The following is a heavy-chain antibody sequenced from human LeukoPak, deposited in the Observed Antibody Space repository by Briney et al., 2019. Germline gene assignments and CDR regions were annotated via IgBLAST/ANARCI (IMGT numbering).Heavy chain of an antibody. CDR1: GGTFSSYA. V-gene: IGHV1-69*05. CDR2: IIPIFGTA. D-gene: IGHD6-19*01. J-gene: IGHJ4*02. Sequence: SVKVSCKASGGTFSSYAISWVRQAPGQGLEWMGRIIPIFGTANYAQKFQGRVTITTDESTSTAYMELSSLRSEDTAVYYCARGPIAVAGDASWDYWGQGTLVTVSS. CDR3: ARGPIAVAGDASWDY.